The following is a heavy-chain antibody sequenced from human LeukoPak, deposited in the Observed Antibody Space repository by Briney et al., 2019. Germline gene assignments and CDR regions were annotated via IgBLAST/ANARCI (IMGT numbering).Heavy chain of an antibody. CDR1: GGTFSSYA. CDR2: IIPIFGTA. V-gene: IGHV1-69*06. Sequence: SVKVSCKASGGTFSSYAISWVRQAPGQGLEGMGGIIPIFGTANYAQKFQGRVTITADNSTSTAYMELRSLRSEDTAVYYCARGPTHVWGSYRPPYYFDYWGQGTLVTVSS. J-gene: IGHJ4*02. CDR3: ARGPTHVWGSYRPPYYFDY. D-gene: IGHD3-16*02.